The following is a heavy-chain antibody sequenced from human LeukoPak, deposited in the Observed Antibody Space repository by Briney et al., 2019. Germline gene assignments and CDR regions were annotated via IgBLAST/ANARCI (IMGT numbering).Heavy chain of an antibody. CDR1: GFTFSSYW. Sequence: GGSLRLSCAASGFTFSSYWMSWVRQAPGKGLEWVANIKQDGSEKYYVDSVKGRFTISRDNAKNSLYLQMNSLRAEDTAVYYCARVRVVMKSDAFDIWGQGTMVTVSS. D-gene: IGHD3-22*01. V-gene: IGHV3-7*01. CDR3: ARVRVVMKSDAFDI. CDR2: IKQDGSEK. J-gene: IGHJ3*02.